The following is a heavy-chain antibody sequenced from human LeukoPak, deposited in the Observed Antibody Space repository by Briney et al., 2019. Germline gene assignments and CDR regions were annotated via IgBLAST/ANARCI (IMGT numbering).Heavy chain of an antibody. CDR3: AKVRGSGYYPPFDY. CDR1: GFTFSDYY. V-gene: IGHV3-30*18. Sequence: TGGSLRLSCAASGFTFSDYYMSWIRQAPGKGLEWVTVISYDGSNKYYADSVKGRFTISRDNSKNTMYLQMNSLRAEDTAVHYCAKVRGSGYYPPFDYWGQGTLVTVSS. D-gene: IGHD3-22*01. CDR2: ISYDGSNK. J-gene: IGHJ4*02.